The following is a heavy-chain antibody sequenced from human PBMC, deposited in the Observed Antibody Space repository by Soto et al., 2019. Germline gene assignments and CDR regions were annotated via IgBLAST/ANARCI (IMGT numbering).Heavy chain of an antibody. J-gene: IGHJ3*02. CDR3: ARARDCSHRHSCAFDI. Sequence: GGSLRLSCVASGFTFSDHSINWVRQAPGKGLDWVAYISGNTNTIYYGDSVKGRFTISRDNAKNSLSLQMNSLRAEDTAVYYCARARDCSHRHSCAFDIWGQGTVVTVSS. V-gene: IGHV3-48*01. CDR2: ISGNTNTI. D-gene: IGHD2-21*02. CDR1: GFTFSDHS.